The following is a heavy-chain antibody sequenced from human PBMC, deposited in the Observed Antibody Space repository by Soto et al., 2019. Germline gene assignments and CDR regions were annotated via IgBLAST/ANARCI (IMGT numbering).Heavy chain of an antibody. CDR1: GLTFSSYG. J-gene: IGHJ6*02. Sequence: QVQLMESGGGVVQPGRSLRLSCAASGLTFSSYGMHWVRQAPGKGLEWVALILYDGKKNYYADSVKGRFTISRDNSKNTLYLQMNSLRAEDTSVYYCAKDEVLVEVVARDYYGMDVWGQGTTVTVSS. D-gene: IGHD2-15*01. V-gene: IGHV3-30*18. CDR2: ILYDGKKN. CDR3: AKDEVLVEVVARDYYGMDV.